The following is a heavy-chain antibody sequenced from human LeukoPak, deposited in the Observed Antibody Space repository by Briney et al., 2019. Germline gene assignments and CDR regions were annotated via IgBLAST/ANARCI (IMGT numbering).Heavy chain of an antibody. CDR2: INHSGST. CDR1: GGSFSGYY. J-gene: IGHJ4*02. V-gene: IGHV4-34*01. D-gene: IGHD2-15*01. CDR3: ARGTTPPPEKKYCSGGSCYSPTTEVSDY. Sequence: TSETLSLTCAVYGGSFSGYYWSWIRQPPGKGLECIGEINHSGSTNYNPSLKSRVTISVDTSKNQFSLKRSSVTAADTAVYYCARGTTPPPEKKYCSGGSCYSPTTEVSDYWGQGTLVTVSS.